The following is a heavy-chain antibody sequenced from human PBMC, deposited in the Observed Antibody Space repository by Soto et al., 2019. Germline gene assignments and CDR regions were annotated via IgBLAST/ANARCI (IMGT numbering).Heavy chain of an antibody. CDR1: GGTFSSYA. Sequence: QVQLVQSGAEVKKPGSSVKVSCKASGGTFSSYAISWVRQAPGQWLEWMGGIIPIFGTANSAQKFEGRVTITVDERTGTAYMELSSLIPEDTAVYYCAREPGQVGGNSGSHCYFDYWGQGTLVTVCS. CDR3: AREPGQVGGNSGSHCYFDY. CDR2: IIPIFGTA. J-gene: IGHJ4*02. V-gene: IGHV1-69*01. D-gene: IGHD2-21*02.